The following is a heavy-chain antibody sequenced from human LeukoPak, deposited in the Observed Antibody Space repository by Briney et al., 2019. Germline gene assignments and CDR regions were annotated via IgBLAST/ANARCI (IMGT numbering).Heavy chain of an antibody. CDR2: IRSKPHNYAT. CDR1: GVTFSGSA. CDR3: NAVFGDMVFTNAY. Sequence: GGSLRLSCAASGVTFSGSAMHWVRQASGKGLEWVGRIRSKPHNYATAYAASVTGRFTLSRDDSENTAFLQTNSLRTEDTAVYYCNAVFGDMVFTNAYWGQGTLVTVSS. J-gene: IGHJ4*02. D-gene: IGHD5/OR15-5a*01. V-gene: IGHV3-73*01.